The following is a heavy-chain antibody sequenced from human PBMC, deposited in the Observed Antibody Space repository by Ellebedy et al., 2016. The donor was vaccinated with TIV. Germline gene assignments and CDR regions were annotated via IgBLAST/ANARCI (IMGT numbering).Heavy chain of an antibody. CDR2: ISYSGST. CDR1: GGSISSYY. CDR3: ARVVWQQPVSYAFDI. J-gene: IGHJ3*02. D-gene: IGHD6-13*01. V-gene: IGHV4-59*01. Sequence: MPGGSLRLSCIVPGGSISSYYWSWIRQPPGKGLEWIGSISYSGSTNYNPSLKSRVTILVDTSKNQFSLRLTSVTAADTAVYYCARVVWQQPVSYAFDIWGQGTMVTVSS.